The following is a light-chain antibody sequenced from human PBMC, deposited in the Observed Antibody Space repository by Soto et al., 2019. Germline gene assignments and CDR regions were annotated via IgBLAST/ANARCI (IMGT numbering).Light chain of an antibody. CDR3: QQRSNWPPGYS. CDR1: QSVTTY. V-gene: IGKV3-11*01. J-gene: IGKJ2*01. CDR2: DVS. Sequence: ETVLTQSPATLSLSPGERATLSCRASQSVTTYLAWYQQKPGQAPRLLSYDVSNRATGIPARFSGSGSGTDFTLTISSLEAEDFAVYYCQQRSNWPPGYSFGQGTKLEIK.